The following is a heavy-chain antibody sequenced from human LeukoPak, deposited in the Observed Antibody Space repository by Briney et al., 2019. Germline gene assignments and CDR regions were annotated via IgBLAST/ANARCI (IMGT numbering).Heavy chain of an antibody. J-gene: IGHJ6*02. Sequence: GESLQISCKGSGYSFTSYRIGWVRQMPGKGLEWMGIIYPGDSDTRYSPSFQGQVTISADKSISTAYLQWSSLKASDTAMYYCARQRYSYGLGYYYYGMDVWGQGTTVTVSS. CDR3: ARQRYSYGLGYYYYGMDV. D-gene: IGHD5-18*01. CDR1: GYSFTSYR. CDR2: IYPGDSDT. V-gene: IGHV5-51*01.